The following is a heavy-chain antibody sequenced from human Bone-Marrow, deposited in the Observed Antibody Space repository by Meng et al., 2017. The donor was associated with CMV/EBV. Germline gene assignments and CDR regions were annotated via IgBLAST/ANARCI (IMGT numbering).Heavy chain of an antibody. CDR1: GYTFTGYY. CDR2: INPNSGGT. Sequence: ASVKVSXKASGYTFTGYYMHWVRQAPGQGLEWMGWINPNSGGTNYTQTFQGRVTMTRDTAISTAYMELSRLRSDDTAVYYCARVGTGTLDAFDIWGQGTMVTVSS. J-gene: IGHJ3*02. D-gene: IGHD1-1*01. V-gene: IGHV1-2*02. CDR3: ARVGTGTLDAFDI.